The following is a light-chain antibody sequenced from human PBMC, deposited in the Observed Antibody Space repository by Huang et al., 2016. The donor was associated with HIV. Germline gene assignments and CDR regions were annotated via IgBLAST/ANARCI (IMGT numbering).Light chain of an antibody. CDR1: RSVSSN. J-gene: IGKJ4*01. CDR2: GSS. Sequence: IVMTQSPATLSVSPEERVTVSYRANRSVSSNLAWYQQRPGQAPRLLIYGSSTRAPGIPARFSGSGSGTDFSLTISSLQSEDFALYYCQQYNNWLLSFGGGTRVDI. CDR3: QQYNNWLLS. V-gene: IGKV3-15*01.